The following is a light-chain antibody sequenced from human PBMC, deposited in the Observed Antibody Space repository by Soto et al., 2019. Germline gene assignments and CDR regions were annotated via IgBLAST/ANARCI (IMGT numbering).Light chain of an antibody. V-gene: IGKV3-20*01. CDR3: QQYGGSSRT. J-gene: IGKJ1*01. Sequence: DIVLTQSPGTLSLSPGERATLSCRASQSVSSSYLAWYQQKPGQAPRLLIYGTSSRATGIPDRFSGSGSGTDFTLTISRLEPEDFAVYYCQQYGGSSRTFGQGNKVDIK. CDR2: GTS. CDR1: QSVSSSY.